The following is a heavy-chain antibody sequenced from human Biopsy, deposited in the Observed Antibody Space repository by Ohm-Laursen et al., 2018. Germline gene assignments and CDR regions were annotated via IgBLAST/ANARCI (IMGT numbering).Heavy chain of an antibody. CDR2: VTPIFGTS. CDR3: ARDALLPGVGGMDV. D-gene: IGHD3-10*01. CDR1: GISISSYA. Sequence: SSVKVSCKASGISISSYAISWVRQAPGQGLEWMGGVTPIFGTSNHALKFQGRVTITADKSTSTAYMELNSLRSDDTAMYYCARDALLPGVGGMDVWGQGTTVTVSS. J-gene: IGHJ6*02. V-gene: IGHV1-69*06.